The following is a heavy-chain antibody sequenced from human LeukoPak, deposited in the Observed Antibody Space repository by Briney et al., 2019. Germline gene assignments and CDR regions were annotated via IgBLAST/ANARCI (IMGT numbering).Heavy chain of an antibody. J-gene: IGHJ4*02. Sequence: SGTLSLTCTVSGGSITSGTYYWGWIRQPPGKGLEWIGSIYYSGSTYYNPSLKSRVTISVDTSKNQFSLKLSSVTAADTAVYYCARHLVPAASAPSFDYWGQGTLVTVSS. D-gene: IGHD2-2*01. CDR2: IYYSGST. CDR3: ARHLVPAASAPSFDY. V-gene: IGHV4-39*07. CDR1: GGSITSGTYY.